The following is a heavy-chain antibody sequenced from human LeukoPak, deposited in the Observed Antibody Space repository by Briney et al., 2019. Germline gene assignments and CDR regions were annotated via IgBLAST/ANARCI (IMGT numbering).Heavy chain of an antibody. D-gene: IGHD6-19*01. CDR2: IHYSGSS. CDR3: ARAGIAVAHSGNNNWFDP. Sequence: TSETLSLTCTVSGGSISSSSYYWGWVRQPPGKGLEWIGSIHYSGSSYYNPSLKSRVTISVDTSKNQFSLRLTSVTAADTAVYYCARAGIAVAHSGNNNWFDPWGQGTLVTVSS. J-gene: IGHJ5*02. CDR1: GGSISSSSYY. V-gene: IGHV4-39*07.